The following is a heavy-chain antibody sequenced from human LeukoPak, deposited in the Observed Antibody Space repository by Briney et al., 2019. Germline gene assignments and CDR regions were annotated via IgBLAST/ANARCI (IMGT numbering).Heavy chain of an antibody. CDR3: AREEGEDIVVVPAATSAFDY. CDR1: GGSISSSSYY. Sequence: TSETLSLTCTVSGGSISSSSYYWGWIRQPPGKGLEWIGSIYYSGSTYYNPSLKSRVTISVDTSKNQFSLKLSSVTAADTAVYYCAREEGEDIVVVPAATSAFDYWGQGTLVTVSS. V-gene: IGHV4-39*07. J-gene: IGHJ4*02. CDR2: IYYSGST. D-gene: IGHD2-2*01.